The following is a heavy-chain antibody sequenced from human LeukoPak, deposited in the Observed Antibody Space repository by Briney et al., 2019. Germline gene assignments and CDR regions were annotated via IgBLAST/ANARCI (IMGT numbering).Heavy chain of an antibody. D-gene: IGHD6-19*01. CDR2: IYYSGST. CDR1: GGSISSYY. V-gene: IGHV4-59*01. CDR3: ARHTSSWSDFFDY. Sequence: SETLSLTCTVSGGSISSYYWSWIRQPPGKGLEWIGYIYYSGSTNYNPSLKSRVLISVDTSKNHFSLKLSSVTAADTAVYYCARHTSSWSDFFDYWGQGTLVTVSS. J-gene: IGHJ4*02.